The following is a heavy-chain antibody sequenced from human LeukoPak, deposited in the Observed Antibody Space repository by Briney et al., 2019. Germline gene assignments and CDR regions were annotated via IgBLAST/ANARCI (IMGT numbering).Heavy chain of an antibody. J-gene: IGHJ4*02. CDR2: IIPILGIA. Sequence: SVKVSCKASGYTFTGYYMHWVRQAPGQGLEWMGRIIPILGIANYAQKFQGRVTITADKSTSTAYMELSSLRSEDTAVYYCARDSGAYYYDSSVRADYWGQGTLVTVSS. CDR1: GYTFTGYY. D-gene: IGHD3-22*01. V-gene: IGHV1-69*04. CDR3: ARDSGAYYYDSSVRADY.